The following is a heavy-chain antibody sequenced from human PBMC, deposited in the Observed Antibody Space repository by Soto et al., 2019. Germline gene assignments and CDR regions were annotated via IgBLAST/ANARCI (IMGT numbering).Heavy chain of an antibody. V-gene: IGHV3-23*01. CDR2: ISGSGFKK. CDR3: AKNQGVELVPLATVDWFDP. CDR1: GFIFENFG. J-gene: IGHJ5*02. D-gene: IGHD1-26*01. Sequence: GGSLRLSCAASGFIFENFGMSWVRQAPGKGLEWISSISGSGFKKYYADSVKGRFTISRDNSKSTVYLELNNLSAEDTAVYHCAKNQGVELVPLATVDWFDPWGQGSEVTV.